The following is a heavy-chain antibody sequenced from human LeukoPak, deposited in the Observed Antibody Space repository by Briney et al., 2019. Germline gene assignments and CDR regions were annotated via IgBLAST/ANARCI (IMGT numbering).Heavy chain of an antibody. V-gene: IGHV3-21*01. D-gene: IGHD3-22*01. J-gene: IGHJ4*02. CDR1: GFTLSSYS. CDR3: ARESLGSSGYYRDY. CDR2: ISSSSSYI. Sequence: GGSLRLSCAASGFTLSSYSMNWVRQAPGKGLEWVSSISSSSSYIYYADSVKGRFTISRDNAKSSLYLQMNSLRAEDTAVYYCARESLGSSGYYRDYWGQGTLVTVSS.